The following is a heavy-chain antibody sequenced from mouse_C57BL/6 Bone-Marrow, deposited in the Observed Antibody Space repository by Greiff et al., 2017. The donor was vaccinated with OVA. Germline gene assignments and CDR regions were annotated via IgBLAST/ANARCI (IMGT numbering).Heavy chain of an antibody. CDR1: GFSLTSYG. CDR2: IWRGGST. CDR3: AKYSTYYAMDY. Sequence: VQLQQSGPGLVQPSQSLSITCTVSGFSLTSYGVHWVRQSPGKGLEWLGVIWRGGSTDYNAAFMSRLGITKDNSKSQVFFKMNSLQADDTAIYDGAKYSTYYAMDYWGQGTSVTVSS. J-gene: IGHJ4*01. V-gene: IGHV2-5*01. D-gene: IGHD2-5*01.